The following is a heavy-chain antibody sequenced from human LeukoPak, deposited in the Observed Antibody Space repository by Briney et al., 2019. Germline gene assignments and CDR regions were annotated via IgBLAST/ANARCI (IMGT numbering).Heavy chain of an antibody. Sequence: PSETLSLTCAVYGGSFSGYYWSWIRQPPGKGLEWIGKINHSGSTNYNPSLKSRVTISVDTSKNQFSLKLSSVTAADTAVYYCARELVDYDFWSGYYPKYYFDYWGQGTLVTVSS. V-gene: IGHV4-34*01. CDR1: GGSFSGYY. J-gene: IGHJ4*02. D-gene: IGHD3-3*01. CDR3: ARELVDYDFWSGYYPKYYFDY. CDR2: INHSGST.